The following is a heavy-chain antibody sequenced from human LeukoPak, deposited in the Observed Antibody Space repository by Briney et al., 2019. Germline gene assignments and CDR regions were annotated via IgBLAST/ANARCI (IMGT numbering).Heavy chain of an antibody. CDR3: ARQNYYDSSGSLIGLYAFDI. D-gene: IGHD3-22*01. Sequence: SETLSLTCTVSGGSISSGDFYWSWIRQPPPGKGLEWIGYVYYSGSTYYNPSLKSRVNISVDTSKNQFSLKLSSVTAADTAVYYCARQNYYDSSGSLIGLYAFDIWGQGTMVTVSS. CDR2: VYYSGST. J-gene: IGHJ3*02. V-gene: IGHV4-30-4*01. CDR1: GGSISSGDFY.